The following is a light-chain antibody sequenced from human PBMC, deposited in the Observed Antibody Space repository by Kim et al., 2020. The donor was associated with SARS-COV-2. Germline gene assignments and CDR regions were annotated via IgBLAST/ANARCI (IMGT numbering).Light chain of an antibody. CDR2: DAS. V-gene: IGKV3-11*01. CDR3: QESSNWLT. J-gene: IGKJ5*01. Sequence: SLSAGESTTTSRTASQSGSCYLAWYQQKPGQAPRLLFYDASIRATGTPTSFSGSGSGKNSTTTISSQAPEVLAVYYCQESSNWLTFGQGTRLEIK. CDR1: QSGSCY.